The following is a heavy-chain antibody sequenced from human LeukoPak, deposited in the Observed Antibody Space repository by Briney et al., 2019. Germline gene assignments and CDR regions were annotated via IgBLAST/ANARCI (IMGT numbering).Heavy chain of an antibody. D-gene: IGHD5-18*01. J-gene: IGHJ4*02. CDR2: IYSGGGT. CDR3: AKGGGYSYGYYY. Sequence: GGSLRLSCAASGFTVSDNYMGWVRQAPGRGLEWVSLIYSGGGTSYADSVKDRFTISRDNSKNTPYLQMNSLRAEDTALYYCAKGGGYSYGYYYWGQGTLVTVSS. V-gene: IGHV3-66*01. CDR1: GFTVSDNY.